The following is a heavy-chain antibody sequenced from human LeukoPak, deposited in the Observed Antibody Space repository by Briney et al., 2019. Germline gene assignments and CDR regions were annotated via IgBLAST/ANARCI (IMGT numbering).Heavy chain of an antibody. Sequence: GRSLRLSCVPSGFTFSTYAMYWVRQAPGKGLEWVAVIWYDGSNEHYADSVKGRFTISRDDSENTLDLQMNSLRTEDTAVYYCARGGITIFGVATYLDLWGKGTTVIVSS. CDR2: IWYDGSNE. V-gene: IGHV3-30*04. J-gene: IGHJ6*03. CDR1: GFTFSTYA. CDR3: ARGGITIFGVATYLDL. D-gene: IGHD3-3*01.